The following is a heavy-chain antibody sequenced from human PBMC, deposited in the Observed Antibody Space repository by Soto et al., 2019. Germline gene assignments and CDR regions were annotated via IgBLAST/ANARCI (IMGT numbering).Heavy chain of an antibody. J-gene: IGHJ4*02. CDR2: IIPIFGTA. V-gene: IGHV1-69*13. CDR1: GGTFSSYA. Sequence: GASVKVSCKASGGTFSSYAISWVRQAPGQGLEWMGGIIPIFGTANYAQKFQGRVTITADESTSTVYMELSSLRSEDTAVYYCARGVLVVAATIRLGTWRTDYWGQGTLVTVSS. CDR3: ARGVLVVAATIRLGTWRTDY. D-gene: IGHD2-15*01.